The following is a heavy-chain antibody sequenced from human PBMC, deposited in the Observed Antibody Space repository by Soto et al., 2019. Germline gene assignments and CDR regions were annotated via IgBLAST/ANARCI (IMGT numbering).Heavy chain of an antibody. CDR2: IIPILGIA. Sequence: SVKVSCKASGGTFSSYTISWVRQAPGQGLEWMGRIIPILGIANYAQKFQGRVTITADKSTSTAYMELSSLRSEDTAVYYCARDRCGYDSSRFAYRGQGTLVTVSS. V-gene: IGHV1-69*04. CDR3: ARDRCGYDSSRFAY. D-gene: IGHD5-12*01. J-gene: IGHJ4*02. CDR1: GGTFSSYT.